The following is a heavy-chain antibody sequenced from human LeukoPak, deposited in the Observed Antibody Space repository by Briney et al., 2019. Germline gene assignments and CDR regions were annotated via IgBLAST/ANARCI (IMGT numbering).Heavy chain of an antibody. D-gene: IGHD3-22*01. CDR3: ARRPRDTSGYYLGAFHD. J-gene: IGHJ3*01. V-gene: IGHV3-23*01. CDR1: GFTFRNYA. CDR2: IGASGADT. Sequence: GGSLSLSFAASGFTFRNYAMTWVRQAPGKGLEWVSVIGASGADTYYSDSVKGRFTVSRDNSQNTLFLHMSSLRAEDTAVYFCARRPRDTSGYYLGAFHDWGQGTTVTVSS.